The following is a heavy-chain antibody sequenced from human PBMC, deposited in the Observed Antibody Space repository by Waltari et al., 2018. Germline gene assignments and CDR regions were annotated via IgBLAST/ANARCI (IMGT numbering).Heavy chain of an antibody. Sequence: QVQLVQSGAEVKKPGASVKVSCKASGYTFTGSYMHWVRQAPGHGLEWMRWINPNSGGTNYAQKFQGRVTMTRDTSISTAYMELSRLRSDDTAVYYCARVLQAYYYGSGSPLDYWGQGTLVTVSS. D-gene: IGHD3-10*01. CDR2: INPNSGGT. V-gene: IGHV1-2*02. CDR1: GYTFTGSY. J-gene: IGHJ4*02. CDR3: ARVLQAYYYGSGSPLDY.